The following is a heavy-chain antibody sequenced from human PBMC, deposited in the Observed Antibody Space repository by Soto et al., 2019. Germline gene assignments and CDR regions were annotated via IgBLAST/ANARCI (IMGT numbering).Heavy chain of an antibody. CDR1: GFTFSSSA. J-gene: IGHJ4*02. D-gene: IGHD5-18*01. Sequence: MQLVQSGPEVKKPGTSVKVSCKTSGFTFSSSAAHWVRQARVHRLQWIGWIDVGSANANYAHMLQERVTIPGDMSTSTAYMELSSLRPEDTAVYYSATDVGGYSYGLARHWGPGALVTVAS. V-gene: IGHV1-58*01. CDR3: ATDVGGYSYGLARH. CDR2: IDVGSANA.